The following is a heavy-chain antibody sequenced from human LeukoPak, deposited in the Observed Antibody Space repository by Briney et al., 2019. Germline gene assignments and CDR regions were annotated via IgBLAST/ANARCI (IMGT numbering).Heavy chain of an antibody. Sequence: GGSLRLSCAASGFTFSSYSMNWVPQAPGKGREGVSSISSSSSYIYYADSVKGRFTISRDNAKNSMYLQMNSLRAEDTAVYYCATQSRAGWGQGTLVTVSS. CDR3: ATQSRAG. CDR2: ISSSSSYI. J-gene: IGHJ4*02. CDR1: GFTFSSYS. V-gene: IGHV3-21*01.